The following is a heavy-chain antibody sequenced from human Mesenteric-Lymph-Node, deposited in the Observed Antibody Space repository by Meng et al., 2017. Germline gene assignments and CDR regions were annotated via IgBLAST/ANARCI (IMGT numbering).Heavy chain of an antibody. CDR3: SRDAGSPDY. V-gene: IGHV3-7*01. D-gene: IGHD6-25*01. CDR1: GFTFSSYW. J-gene: IGHJ4*02. Sequence: GESLKISCAASGFTFSSYWMSWVRQAPGKGLEWVANIKQDGSEKYYVDSVKGRFTISRDNSKNTLYLQMSSLRSEDTAVYYCSRDAGSPDYWGQRTLVTVSS. CDR2: IKQDGSEK.